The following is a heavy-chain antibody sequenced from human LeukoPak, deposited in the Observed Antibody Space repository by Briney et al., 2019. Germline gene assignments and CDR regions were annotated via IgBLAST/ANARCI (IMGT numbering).Heavy chain of an antibody. CDR2: INPNTGGT. CDR1: GYTFTGYY. CDR3: ARGGAYYYASGSRPFDY. J-gene: IGHJ4*02. V-gene: IGHV1-2*04. Sequence: ASVKVSCKPSGYTFTGYYMHWVRQAPGQGLEWMGWINPNTGGTNYAQKFEGWVTMTRDTAISTAYMELSRLTSADTAVYSCARGGAYYYASGSRPFDYWGQGTLVTVSS. D-gene: IGHD3-10*01.